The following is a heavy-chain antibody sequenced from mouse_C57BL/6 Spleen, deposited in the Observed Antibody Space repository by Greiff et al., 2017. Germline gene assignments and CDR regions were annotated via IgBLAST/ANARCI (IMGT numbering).Heavy chain of an antibody. CDR3: ARGGYSNYDYAMDY. J-gene: IGHJ4*01. Sequence: EVMLVASGGGLVKPGGSLKLSCAASGFTFSDYGMHWVRQAPEKGLEWVAYISSGSSTIYYADTVKGRITISRDNAKNTLFLQMTSLRSEDTAMYYCARGGYSNYDYAMDYWGQGTSVTVSS. D-gene: IGHD2-5*01. V-gene: IGHV5-17*01. CDR1: GFTFSDYG. CDR2: ISSGSSTI.